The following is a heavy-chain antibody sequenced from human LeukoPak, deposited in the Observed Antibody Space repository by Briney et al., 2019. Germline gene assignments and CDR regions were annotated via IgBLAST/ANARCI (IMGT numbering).Heavy chain of an antibody. V-gene: IGHV4-59*01. CDR2: IYYSGGT. D-gene: IGHD2-2*01. CDR1: SDSISSST. Sequence: SETPSLTSTVSSDSISSSTWGWIRQPPGQGLEWSWYIYYSGGTNSNPSPKRVAATSEKTSTNHYSPQRNSLSAAHTAVYYCARGYGSSTVRFKYVHHCGQGALVTVSS. CDR3: ARGYGSSTVRFKYVHH. J-gene: IGHJ1*01.